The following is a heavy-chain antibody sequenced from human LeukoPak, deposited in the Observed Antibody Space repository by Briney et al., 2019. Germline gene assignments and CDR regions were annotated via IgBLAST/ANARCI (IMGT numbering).Heavy chain of an antibody. J-gene: IGHJ4*02. V-gene: IGHV3-7*01. Sequence: PGGSLRLSCAASGFTFSTYWMNWVRQAPGKGLEWVANIKQDGSEKYYDDLVKGRFTISRDNAKNSLYLQMNSLRAEDTAVYYCARVRAPDYDILTGYRSSDYFDYWGQGTLVTVSS. CDR1: GFTFSTYW. D-gene: IGHD3-9*01. CDR3: ARVRAPDYDILTGYRSSDYFDY. CDR2: IKQDGSEK.